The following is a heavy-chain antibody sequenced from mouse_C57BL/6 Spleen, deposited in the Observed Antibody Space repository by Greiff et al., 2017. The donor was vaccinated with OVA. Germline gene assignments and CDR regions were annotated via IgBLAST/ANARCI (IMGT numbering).Heavy chain of an antibody. CDR1: GYAFSSSW. CDR3: ERGETAQARYYYAMDY. D-gene: IGHD3-2*02. CDR2: IYPGDGDT. Sequence: VQLQQSGPELVKPGASVKISCKASGYAFSSSWMNWVKQRPGKGLEWIGRIYPGDGDTNYNGKFKGKATLTADTSSSTAYMQLSSLTSEDSAVYFCERGETAQARYYYAMDYWGQGTSVTVSS. J-gene: IGHJ4*01. V-gene: IGHV1-82*01.